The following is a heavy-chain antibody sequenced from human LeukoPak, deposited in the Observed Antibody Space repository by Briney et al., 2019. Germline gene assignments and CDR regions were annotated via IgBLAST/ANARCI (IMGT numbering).Heavy chain of an antibody. CDR1: GYTFTSYG. CDR3: ARDTSLRFLEWLPHFDY. V-gene: IGHV1-18*01. J-gene: IGHJ4*02. Sequence: ASVKVSCKASGYTFTSYGISWVRQAPGQGLEWMGWISAYNGNTNYAQKLQGRVTMTTDTSTSTAYMELGSLRSDDTAVYYCARDTSLRFLEWLPHFDYWGQGTLVTVSS. CDR2: ISAYNGNT. D-gene: IGHD3-3*01.